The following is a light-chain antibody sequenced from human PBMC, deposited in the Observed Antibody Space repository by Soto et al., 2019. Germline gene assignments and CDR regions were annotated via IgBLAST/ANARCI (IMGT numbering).Light chain of an antibody. CDR1: QSVSSN. V-gene: IGKV3-15*01. CDR2: GAS. CDR3: QQYNNWPPYT. Sequence: EIVMTQSPATLSVSPGERATLFCRASQSVSSNLAWYQQKPGQAPRLLIYGASTRATGIPARFSGSGSGTEFTLTINSLPSEDFAVYYCQQYNNWPPYTFGQGTKLEIK. J-gene: IGKJ2*01.